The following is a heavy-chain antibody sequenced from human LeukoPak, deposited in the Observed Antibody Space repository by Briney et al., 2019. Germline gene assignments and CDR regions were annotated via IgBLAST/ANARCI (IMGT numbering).Heavy chain of an antibody. J-gene: IGHJ4*02. D-gene: IGHD6-13*01. CDR2: IYYSGST. CDR1: GGSISSGGYY. CDR3: AREGGGDGSWLSY. Sequence: SETLSLTCTVSGGSISSGGYYWGWIRQHPGKGLEWIGYIYYSGSTYYNPSLKSRVTISVDTSKNQFSLKLSSVTAADTAVYYCAREGGGDGSWLSYWGQGTLVTVSS. V-gene: IGHV4-31*03.